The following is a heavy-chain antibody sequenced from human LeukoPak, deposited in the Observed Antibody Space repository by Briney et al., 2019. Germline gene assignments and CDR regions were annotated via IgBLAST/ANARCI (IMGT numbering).Heavy chain of an antibody. Sequence: SGTLSLTCAVSGGSISSSNWWSWVRQPPGKGLEWIGEIYHSGTTNYNPSLRSRVTISVDKSRNKFSLKLSSVTAADTAVYYCARLSYDSLLSYFQNWGQGTLATVSS. CDR3: ARLSYDSLLSYFQN. CDR1: GGSISSSNW. V-gene: IGHV4-4*02. D-gene: IGHD3-22*01. CDR2: IYHSGTT. J-gene: IGHJ1*01.